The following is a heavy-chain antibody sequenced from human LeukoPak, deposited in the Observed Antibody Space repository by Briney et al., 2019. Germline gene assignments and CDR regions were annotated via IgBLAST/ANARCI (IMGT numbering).Heavy chain of an antibody. CDR3: ASRYCSSTSCGRAFYY. D-gene: IGHD2-2*01. V-gene: IGHV1-69*13. CDR2: IIPIFGTA. CDR1: RGTFSIYA. Sequence: VASVKVSCKASRGTFSIYAISWVRQAPGQGLEWMGGIIPIFGTANYAQKFQGRVTITADESTSTAYMELSSLRSENTAVYYCASRYCSSTSCGRAFYYWGQGTLVTVSS. J-gene: IGHJ4*02.